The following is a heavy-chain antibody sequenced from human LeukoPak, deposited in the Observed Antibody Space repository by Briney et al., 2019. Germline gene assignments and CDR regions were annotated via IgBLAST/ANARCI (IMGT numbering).Heavy chain of an antibody. CDR3: ARVLLWFGEFDFDY. Sequence: GGSLRLSCAASGFTFSSYSMNWVRQAPGKGLEWLAVVSAHGVDKFYADSVKGRFTISKDTSKNTLSLQMNSLGAEDTAVYYCARVLLWFGEFDFDYWGQGTLVTVSS. CDR1: GFTFSSYS. V-gene: IGHV3-30*03. J-gene: IGHJ4*02. CDR2: VSAHGVDK. D-gene: IGHD3-10*01.